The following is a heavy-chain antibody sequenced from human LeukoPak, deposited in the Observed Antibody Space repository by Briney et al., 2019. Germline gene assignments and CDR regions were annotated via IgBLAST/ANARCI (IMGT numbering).Heavy chain of an antibody. J-gene: IGHJ4*02. V-gene: IGHV1-8*01. D-gene: IGHD5-18*01. CDR1: GYTFTSYD. Sequence: ASVKVSCKASGYTFTSYDINWVRQATGQGLEWMGWMNPNSGNTGYARNFQGRVTMTRNTSISTAFMELSSLRSEDTAVYYCARDRGYSYGYEYLDYWGQGTLVTVSS. CDR3: ARDRGYSYGYEYLDY. CDR2: MNPNSGNT.